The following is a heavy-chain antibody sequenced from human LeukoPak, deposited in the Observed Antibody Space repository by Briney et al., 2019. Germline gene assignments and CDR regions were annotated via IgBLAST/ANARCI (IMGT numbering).Heavy chain of an antibody. CDR2: IGGTGVST. Sequence: GGSLRLSCAASGFTFSSYSMTWVRQAPGKGLEWVSSIGGTGVSTYYADSVKGRFTISRDNSKNTLYLQMNSLRAEDTAVYYCYILTGYAPYLDYWGQGTLVTVSS. CDR3: YILTGYAPYLDY. CDR1: GFTFSSYS. J-gene: IGHJ4*02. V-gene: IGHV3-23*01. D-gene: IGHD3-9*01.